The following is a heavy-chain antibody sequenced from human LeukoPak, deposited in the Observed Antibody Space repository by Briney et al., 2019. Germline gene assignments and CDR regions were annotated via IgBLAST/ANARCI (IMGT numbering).Heavy chain of an antibody. CDR1: GGSFSGYY. CDR3: ARVKNRIAAAGTGWFDP. CDR2: INHSGST. V-gene: IGHV4-34*01. D-gene: IGHD6-13*01. J-gene: IGHJ5*02. Sequence: PSETLSLTCAVYGGSFSGYYWSWIRQPPGKGLEWIGEINHSGSTNYNPSLKSRVTISVDTSKNQFSLKLSSVTAADTAVYYCARVKNRIAAAGTGWFDPWGQGNLVTVSS.